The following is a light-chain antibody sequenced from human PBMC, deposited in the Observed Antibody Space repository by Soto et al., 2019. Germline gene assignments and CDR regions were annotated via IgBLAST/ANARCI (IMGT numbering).Light chain of an antibody. Sequence: DIQLTQWTTSRSASVVDRVTITCRASQNIVTYLNWYLQKPGQAPKHLIYATSSLQSGVPPRFSGSGSGTEFTFTISILQAEDFATYYRQQSYNFPQTLGQGAKVDIK. CDR2: ATS. CDR3: QQSYNFPQT. CDR1: QNIVTY. V-gene: IGKV1-39*01. J-gene: IGKJ1*01.